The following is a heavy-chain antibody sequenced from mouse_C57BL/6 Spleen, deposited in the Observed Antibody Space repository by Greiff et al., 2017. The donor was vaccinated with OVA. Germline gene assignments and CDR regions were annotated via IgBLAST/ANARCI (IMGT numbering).Heavy chain of an antibody. Sequence: EVQLQQSGPELVKPGASVKISCKASGYTFTDYYMNWVKQSHGKSLEWIGDINPNNGGTSYNQKFKGKATLTVDKSSSTAYMELRSLTSEDSAVYYCARSTMVSYFDYWGQGTTLTVSS. V-gene: IGHV1-26*01. CDR1: GYTFTDYY. J-gene: IGHJ2*01. D-gene: IGHD2-2*01. CDR3: ARSTMVSYFDY. CDR2: INPNNGGT.